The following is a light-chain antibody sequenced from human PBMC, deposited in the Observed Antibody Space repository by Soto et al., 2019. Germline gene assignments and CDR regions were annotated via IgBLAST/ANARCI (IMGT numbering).Light chain of an antibody. CDR3: QQYDSSSPT. V-gene: IGKV1-5*01. CDR2: DAS. CDR1: QNISVW. J-gene: IGKJ2*01. Sequence: DIQMTQSPSTLSASVVDGVTITCRASQNISVWLAWYQQRPGKAPKFLIYDASNLETGVSSRFSGSGSGTEFTLTIRSLQPDDFATYYCQQYDSSSPTFGQGTKLEIK.